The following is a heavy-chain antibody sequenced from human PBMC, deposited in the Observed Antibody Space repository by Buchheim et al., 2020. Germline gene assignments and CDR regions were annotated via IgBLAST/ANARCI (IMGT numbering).Heavy chain of an antibody. CDR1: GYTFTSYD. CDR2: MSPNRGNT. J-gene: IGHJ6*02. Sequence: QVQLVQSGAEVKKPGASVKVSCKASGYTFTSYDINWVRQATGQGLEWMGWMSPNRGNTGYAQKLQGRVTMTRNTSISTADMELSSLRSEDTAVYYCARYVDIVATISGYYYGMDVWGQGTT. D-gene: IGHD5-12*01. CDR3: ARYVDIVATISGYYYGMDV. V-gene: IGHV1-8*01.